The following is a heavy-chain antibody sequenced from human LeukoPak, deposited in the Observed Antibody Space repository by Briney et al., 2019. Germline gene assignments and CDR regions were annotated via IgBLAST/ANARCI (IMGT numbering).Heavy chain of an antibody. Sequence: ASVKVSCKASGYTFTGYYMHWVRQAPGQGLEWMGWINPNSGGTNYAQKFQGRVTMTRDTSISTAYMELSRLRSDDTAVYYCASEIAAAGTSFDYWGQGTLVTVSS. D-gene: IGHD6-13*01. V-gene: IGHV1-2*02. J-gene: IGHJ4*02. CDR2: INPNSGGT. CDR3: ASEIAAAGTSFDY. CDR1: GYTFTGYY.